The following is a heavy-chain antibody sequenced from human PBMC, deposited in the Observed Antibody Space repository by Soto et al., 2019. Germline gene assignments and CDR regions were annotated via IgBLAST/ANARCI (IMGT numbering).Heavy chain of an antibody. CDR2: IYYSGTT. J-gene: IGHJ5*02. V-gene: IGHV4-39*01. D-gene: IGHD5-18*01. CDR1: GGSVTNTTYF. Sequence: SETLSLTCVVSGGSVTNTTYFWGWIRQPPGKGPEWIGSIYYSGTTYSNPSLKSRLTMSIDTSKNQFSLKLSSVTAADTAVYYCARHRYVGYRYALSWLDPWGPVALV. CDR3: ARHRYVGYRYALSWLDP.